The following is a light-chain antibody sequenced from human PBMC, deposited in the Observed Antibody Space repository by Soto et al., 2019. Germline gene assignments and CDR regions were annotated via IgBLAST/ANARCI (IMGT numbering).Light chain of an antibody. CDR1: NIGNKR. J-gene: IGLJ1*01. Sequence: SYELTQSPSVSVAPEKTATITCGGNNIGNKRVHWYRQKPGQAPVLLISYDSDRPSGIPERFSGSNSGNTATLTISRVEAGDEADYYCQVWDIMTDNYVFGSGTKAHRP. V-gene: IGLV3-21*04. CDR2: YDS. CDR3: QVWDIMTDNYV.